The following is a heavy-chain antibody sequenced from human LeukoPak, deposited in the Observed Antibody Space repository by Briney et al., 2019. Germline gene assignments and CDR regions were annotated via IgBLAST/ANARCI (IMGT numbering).Heavy chain of an antibody. CDR1: GGTFSSYA. CDR3: ARDRTGTTSRRWFDP. J-gene: IGHJ5*02. D-gene: IGHD1-1*01. CDR2: IIPIFGTT. V-gene: IGHV1-69*05. Sequence: SVKVSCKASGGTFSSYAISWVRQAPGQGLEWMGRIIPIFGTTNYAQKFQGRVTITTDESTSTAYMELSSLRSEDTAVYYCARDRTGTTSRRWFDPWGQGTLVTVSS.